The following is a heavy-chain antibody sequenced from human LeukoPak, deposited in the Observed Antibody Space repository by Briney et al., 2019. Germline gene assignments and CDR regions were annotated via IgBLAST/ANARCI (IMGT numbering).Heavy chain of an antibody. CDR3: ARAGYYDSSHKD. V-gene: IGHV3-66*01. Sequence: GGSLRLSCAASGFTVSNNYMSWVRQAPGKGLEWVSIIYAGGSTYYADSVKGRFTISRDNAKNSLYLQMNSLRAEDTAVYYCARAGYYDSSHKDWGQGTLVTVSS. J-gene: IGHJ4*02. CDR1: GFTVSNNY. D-gene: IGHD3-22*01. CDR2: IYAGGST.